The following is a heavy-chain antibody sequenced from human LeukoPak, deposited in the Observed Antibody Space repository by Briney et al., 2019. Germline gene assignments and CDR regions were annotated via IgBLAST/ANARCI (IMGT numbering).Heavy chain of an antibody. CDR3: ARTPNWNDGADAFDI. D-gene: IGHD1-1*01. CDR2: IKQDGSEK. V-gene: IGHV3-7*01. J-gene: IGHJ3*02. Sequence: GGSLRLSCAASEFTISNNWVSWVRQAPGKGLEWVANIKQDGSEKYYVDSVKGRFTISRGNSKNTLYLQMNSLRAEDTAVYYCARTPNWNDGADAFDIWGQGTMVTVSS. CDR1: EFTISNNW.